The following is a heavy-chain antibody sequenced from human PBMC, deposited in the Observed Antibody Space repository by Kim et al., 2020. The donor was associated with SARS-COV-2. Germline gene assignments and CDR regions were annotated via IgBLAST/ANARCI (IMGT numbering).Heavy chain of an antibody. V-gene: IGHV3-33*01. Sequence: GGSLRLSCAASGFTFSSYGMHWVRQAPGKGLEWVAVIWYDGSNKYYADSVKGRFTISRDNSKNTLYLQMNSLRAEDTAVYYCARAGGILTGYYEVDPWGQGTLVTVSS. J-gene: IGHJ5*02. CDR3: ARAGGILTGYYEVDP. CDR2: IWYDGSNK. CDR1: GFTFSSYG. D-gene: IGHD3-9*01.